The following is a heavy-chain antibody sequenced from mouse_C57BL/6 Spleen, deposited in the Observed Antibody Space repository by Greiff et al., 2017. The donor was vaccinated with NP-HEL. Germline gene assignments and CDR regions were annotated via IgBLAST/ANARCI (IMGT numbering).Heavy chain of an antibody. CDR1: GYTFTDYN. CDR3: ARDGNEGWFAY. CDR2: INPNNGGT. J-gene: IGHJ3*01. V-gene: IGHV1-18*01. Sequence: EVKLQESGPELVKPGASVKIPCKASGYTFTDYNMDWVKQSHGKSLEWIGDINPNNGGTIYNQKFKGKATLTVDKSSSTAYMELRSLTSEDTAVYYCARDGNEGWFAYWGQGTLVTVSA. D-gene: IGHD2-1*01.